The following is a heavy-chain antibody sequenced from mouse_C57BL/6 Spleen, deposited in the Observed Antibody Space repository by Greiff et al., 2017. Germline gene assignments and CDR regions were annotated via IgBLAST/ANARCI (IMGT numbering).Heavy chain of an antibody. CDR2: IYPKSGNT. CDR3: ARNEYGDYCDIDD. D-gene: IGHD1-2*01. CDR1: GYTFTSYG. J-gene: IGHJ4*01. V-gene: IGHV1-81*01. Sequence: VQLVESGAELARPGASVKLSCKASGYTFTSYGISWVKQSTGQGLEWIGEIYPKSGNTYYNEKFKGKATLTADKSSSTAYMELRSLTSEDYAVDYCARNEYGDYCDIDDWGTGTTVTVSS.